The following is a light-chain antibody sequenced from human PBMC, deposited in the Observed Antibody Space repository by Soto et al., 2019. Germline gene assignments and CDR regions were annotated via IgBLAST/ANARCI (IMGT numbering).Light chain of an antibody. CDR1: QSISNY. Sequence: DIQMTQSPSSLSASVGDRVTITCRASQSISNYLNWYQQKPGKAPKLLISAASSLQRGVPSRFSCSESGTNFTLTISSLQPEDFATYYCQQSYSTPRTFGQGTNLEIK. J-gene: IGKJ2*01. V-gene: IGKV1-39*01. CDR3: QQSYSTPRT. CDR2: AAS.